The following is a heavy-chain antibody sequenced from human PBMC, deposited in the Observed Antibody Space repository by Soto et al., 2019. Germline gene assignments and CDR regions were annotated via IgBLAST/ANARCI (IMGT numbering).Heavy chain of an antibody. D-gene: IGHD2-2*01. CDR2: IDPSDSYT. J-gene: IGHJ6*02. CDR1: GYSFTKYW. V-gene: IGHV5-10-1*01. CDR3: AGLNREVGCSSSSCIYYYGMDV. Sequence: PGESLKISCKGSGYSFTKYWISWVRQMPGKGLEWMGRIDPSDSYTKYSPSFQGHVTISADKSISTAYLRWSSLKASDTAIYYCAGLNREVGCSSSSCIYYYGMDVWGQGTTVTVSS.